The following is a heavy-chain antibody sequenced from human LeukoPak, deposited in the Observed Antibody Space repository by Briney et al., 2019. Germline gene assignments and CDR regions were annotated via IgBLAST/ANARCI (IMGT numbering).Heavy chain of an antibody. V-gene: IGHV3-30*04. J-gene: IGHJ4*02. D-gene: IGHD2-15*01. CDR2: ISYDGSNK. CDR1: GFTFSSYA. Sequence: VRSLRLSCAASGFTFSSYAMHWVRQAPGKGLEWVAVISYDGSNKYYADSVKGRFTISRDNSKNTLYLQMNSLRAEDTAVYYCARDPGRVVAALDYWGQGTLVTVSS. CDR3: ARDPGRVVAALDY.